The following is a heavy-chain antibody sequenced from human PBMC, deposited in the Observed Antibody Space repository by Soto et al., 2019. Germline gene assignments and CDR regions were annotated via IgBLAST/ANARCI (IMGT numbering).Heavy chain of an antibody. J-gene: IGHJ5*02. CDR3: ARVVPGAEAWFGP. V-gene: IGHV1-18*01. CDR2: ISPYSDGT. CDR1: GYTFSNYG. D-gene: IGHD2-2*01. Sequence: VASVKVSCKTSGYTFSNYGITWVRQAPGQPLEWLGWISPYSDGTNYAQKFQGRVSMTTDTPTTTAYMELRSLRSDDTAVYYCARVVPGAEAWFGPWGQGTLVTVSS.